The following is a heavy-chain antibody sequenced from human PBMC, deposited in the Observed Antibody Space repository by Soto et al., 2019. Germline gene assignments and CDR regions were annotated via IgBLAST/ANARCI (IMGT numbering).Heavy chain of an antibody. CDR2: IYYSGRT. Sequence: SETLSLTCIVSGESINSSSYYWGWIRQPPGKGLEWIGSIYYSGRTYYNPSFKSRVTISIDTSKNRFSLKLSSVTATDTAVYYCARQRTTVVTQAYFDHWGQGALVTVSS. D-gene: IGHD2-21*02. CDR3: ARQRTTVVTQAYFDH. J-gene: IGHJ4*02. V-gene: IGHV4-39*01. CDR1: GESINSSSYY.